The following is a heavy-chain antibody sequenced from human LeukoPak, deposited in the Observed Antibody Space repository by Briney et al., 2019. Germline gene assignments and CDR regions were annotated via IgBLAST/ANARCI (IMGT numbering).Heavy chain of an antibody. Sequence: NPSETLSLTCTVSRGSMYNSYWSWIRQPPGERQEWIGYVYYSGSTDYNPSLKSRVTISVDTSKNQFSLKLSSVTAADTAVYYCARVRYVVVVAATQAYDYYGMDVWGQGTTVTVSS. D-gene: IGHD2-15*01. CDR1: RGSMYNSY. J-gene: IGHJ6*02. CDR2: VYYSGST. CDR3: ARVRYVVVVAATQAYDYYGMDV. V-gene: IGHV4-59*01.